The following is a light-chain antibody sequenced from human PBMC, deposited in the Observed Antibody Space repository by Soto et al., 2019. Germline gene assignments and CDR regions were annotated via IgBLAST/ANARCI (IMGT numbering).Light chain of an antibody. J-gene: IGKJ1*01. CDR3: QQYDSYSWT. Sequence: DIQMTQSPSTLSASVGDTVTITCRASQTISGWLAWYQQRPGKAPNLLIFDASTLESGVPSRLSGSGSGTEFILTISSLQPDDFATYYCQQYDSYSWTFDQGTKVDIK. CDR1: QTISGW. V-gene: IGKV1-5*01. CDR2: DAS.